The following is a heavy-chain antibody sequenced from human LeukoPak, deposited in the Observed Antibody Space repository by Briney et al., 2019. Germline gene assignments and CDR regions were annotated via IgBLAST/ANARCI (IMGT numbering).Heavy chain of an antibody. D-gene: IGHD3-16*02. Sequence: ASVKVSCKASGYTFTNYGINWVRQAPGQGLEWMGWIHPSTGNPTYAQGFTGRFVFSLDTSVSTTYLQISSLKAGDTAVYFCARAFQSLGGLSLPDYWGQGTLVTVSS. J-gene: IGHJ4*02. CDR2: IHPSTGNP. CDR1: GYTFTNYG. V-gene: IGHV7-4-1*02. CDR3: ARAFQSLGGLSLPDY.